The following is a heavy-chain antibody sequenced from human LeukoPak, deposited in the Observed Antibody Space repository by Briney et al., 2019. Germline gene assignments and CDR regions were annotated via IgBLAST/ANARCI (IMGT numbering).Heavy chain of an antibody. CDR1: EGTFSSYA. CDR2: IIPIFGTA. Sequence: SVKVSCKASEGTFSSYAISWVRQAPGQGLEWMGGIIPIFGTANYAQKFQGRVTITTDESTSTAYMELSSLRSEDTAVYYCARAPLSGQQQLLYMDVWGKGTTVTVSS. V-gene: IGHV1-69*05. J-gene: IGHJ6*03. CDR3: ARAPLSGQQQLLYMDV. D-gene: IGHD6-13*01.